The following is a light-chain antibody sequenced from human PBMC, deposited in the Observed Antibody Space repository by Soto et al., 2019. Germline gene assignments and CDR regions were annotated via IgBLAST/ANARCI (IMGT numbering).Light chain of an antibody. J-gene: IGKJ1*01. CDR1: QSVSRSY. V-gene: IGKV3-20*01. CDR2: AAS. CDR3: QQYGSSSWT. Sequence: EIVLTQSPGTLSSSPGERATLSCRASQSVSRSYLAWYRQKPGQAPRLLIYAASSRATGIPDRFSGSGSGTDFTLTISRLEPEDFAVYYCQQYGSSSWTFGQGNKVEFK.